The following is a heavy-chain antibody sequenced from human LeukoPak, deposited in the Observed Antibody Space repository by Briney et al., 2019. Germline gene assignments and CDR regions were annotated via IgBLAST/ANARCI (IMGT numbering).Heavy chain of an antibody. D-gene: IGHD2-8*01. CDR3: ARKGKRVYYFDY. CDR1: GFTFSSYS. J-gene: IGHJ4*02. Sequence: PGGSLRLSCAASGFTFSSYSMNWVRQAPGKGLEWVSSISSSSSYIYYADSVKGRFTISRDNAKNSLYLQMNSLRAEDTAVYYCARKGKRVYYFDYWGQGTLVTVSS. CDR2: ISSSSSYI. V-gene: IGHV3-21*01.